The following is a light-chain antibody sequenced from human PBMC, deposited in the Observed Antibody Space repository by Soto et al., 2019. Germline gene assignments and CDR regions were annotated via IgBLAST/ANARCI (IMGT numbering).Light chain of an antibody. Sequence: EIVLTQSPATLSLSPGERATLSCISIQSVSSYLAWYQKKPGQSPRLLIYDASNRATGIPARFSGSGSGTDFTLTISSLEPEDFAVYYCQQRSNWPPLTFGGGTKVESK. V-gene: IGKV3-11*01. J-gene: IGKJ4*01. CDR3: QQRSNWPPLT. CDR2: DAS. CDR1: QSVSSY.